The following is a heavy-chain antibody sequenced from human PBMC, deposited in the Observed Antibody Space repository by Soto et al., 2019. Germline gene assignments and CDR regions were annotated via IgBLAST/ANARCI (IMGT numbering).Heavy chain of an antibody. J-gene: IGHJ4*02. Sequence: SVKVSCKASGVTFSSYAISWVRQAPVQGLEWMGWIIPIFGTANYAQKFQGRVTITADESTSTAYMELSSLRSEDTAVYYCASLPGRIAAAGTLPFDYWGQGTLVTVSS. CDR3: ASLPGRIAAAGTLPFDY. V-gene: IGHV1-69*13. CDR2: IIPIFGTA. D-gene: IGHD6-13*01. CDR1: GVTFSSYA.